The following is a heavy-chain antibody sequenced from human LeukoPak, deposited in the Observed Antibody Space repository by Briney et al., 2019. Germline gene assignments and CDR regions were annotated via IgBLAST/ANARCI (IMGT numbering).Heavy chain of an antibody. CDR1: GYTLTELS. V-gene: IGHV1-24*01. J-gene: IGHJ6*02. CDR2: FDPEDGET. CDR3: ARYNYYGSGSYGDFYYYYGMDV. D-gene: IGHD3-10*01. Sequence: ASVKVSCKVSGYTLTELSMHWVRQAPGKGLEWMGGFDPEDGETIYAQKFQGRVTMTEDTSTDTAYMELSSLRSEDTAVYYCARYNYYGSGSYGDFYYYYGMDVWGQGTTVTVSS.